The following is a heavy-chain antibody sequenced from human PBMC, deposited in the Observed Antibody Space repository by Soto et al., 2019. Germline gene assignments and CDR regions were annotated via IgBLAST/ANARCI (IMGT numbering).Heavy chain of an antibody. CDR2: INHSGST. J-gene: IGHJ4*02. Sequence: QVQLQQWGAGLLKPSETLSLTCAVYGGSFSGYYWSWIRQPPGKGLEWIGEINHSGSTNYNPSLKSRGTIAVDTSKNQFSLKLSSVTAADTAVYYCARAVFGARPIGYWGQGTLVTVSS. V-gene: IGHV4-34*01. CDR1: GGSFSGYY. CDR3: ARAVFGARPIGY. D-gene: IGHD3-3*01.